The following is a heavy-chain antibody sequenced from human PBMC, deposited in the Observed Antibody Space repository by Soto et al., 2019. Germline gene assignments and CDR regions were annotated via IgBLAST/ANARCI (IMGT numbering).Heavy chain of an antibody. CDR3: AKDFRGSGSYPLGFSDY. J-gene: IGHJ4*02. D-gene: IGHD3-10*01. V-gene: IGHV3-23*01. Sequence: EVQLLESGGGLVQPGGSLRLSCAASGFTFNNYALSWVRQAPGKGLEWVSGISGSGRFTYYPDSVKGRFTISRDNFNNTLYLQMNSLRAEDTAVYYCAKDFRGSGSYPLGFSDYWGQGTLVTVSS. CDR2: ISGSGRFT. CDR1: GFTFNNYA.